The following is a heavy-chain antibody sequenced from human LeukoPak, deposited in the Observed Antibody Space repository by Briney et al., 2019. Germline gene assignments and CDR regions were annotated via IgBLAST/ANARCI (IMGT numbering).Heavy chain of an antibody. Sequence: PSETLSLTCAVSGYSISSGYYWGWIRQPPGKGLEWIGSFYRSGDTYYNPSLKSRVTISVDMSKNQLSLKLSSVTAADTAVYYCASLVYGDMPVWGQGIPVTVSS. CDR2: FYRSGDT. V-gene: IGHV4-38-2*01. D-gene: IGHD2-21*02. CDR1: GYSISSGYY. CDR3: ASLVYGDMPV. J-gene: IGHJ4*02.